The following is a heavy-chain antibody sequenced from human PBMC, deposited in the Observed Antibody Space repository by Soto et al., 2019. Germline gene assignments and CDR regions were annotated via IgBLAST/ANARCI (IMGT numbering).Heavy chain of an antibody. CDR2: ISGSGGST. CDR3: AKDSGYVVLLLDY. J-gene: IGHJ4*02. V-gene: IGHV3-23*01. D-gene: IGHD5-12*01. CDR1: GFTFSSYA. Sequence: EVQLLESGGGLVQPGGSLRLSCAASGFTFSSYAMSWVRQAPGKGLEWVSAISGSGGSTYYADSVKGRFTISRDSSKNTLYLQINSLRAEDTAVYYCAKDSGYVVLLLDYWGQGTLVTVSS.